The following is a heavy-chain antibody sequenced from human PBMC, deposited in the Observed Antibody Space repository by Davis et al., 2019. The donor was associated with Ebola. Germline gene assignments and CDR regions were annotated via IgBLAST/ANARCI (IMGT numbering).Heavy chain of an antibody. CDR3: ARDHGRGWSDY. J-gene: IGHJ4*02. CDR2: INRGDGNT. Sequence: ASVKVSCKASGYTFTNYAIHWVRQAPGQRLEWMGWINRGDGNTKYSQNFQGRVTITRDTSASTAYMELSSLTSEDAAVYYCARDHGRGWSDYWGQGTLVTVSS. D-gene: IGHD6-19*01. V-gene: IGHV1-3*01. CDR1: GYTFTNYA.